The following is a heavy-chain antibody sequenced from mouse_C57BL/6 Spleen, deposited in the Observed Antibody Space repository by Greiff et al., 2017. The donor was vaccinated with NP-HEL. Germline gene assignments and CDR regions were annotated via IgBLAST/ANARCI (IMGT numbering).Heavy chain of an antibody. D-gene: IGHD1-1*01. CDR3: ARDYYGSSPGWFAY. J-gene: IGHJ3*01. V-gene: IGHV1-4*01. CDR1: GYTFTSYT. Sequence: VQLVESGAELARPGASVKMSCKASGYTFTSYTMHWVKQRPGQGLEWIGYINPSSGYTKYNQKFKDKATLTADKSSSTAYMQLSSLTSEDSAVYYCARDYYGSSPGWFAYWGQGTLVTVSA. CDR2: INPSSGYT.